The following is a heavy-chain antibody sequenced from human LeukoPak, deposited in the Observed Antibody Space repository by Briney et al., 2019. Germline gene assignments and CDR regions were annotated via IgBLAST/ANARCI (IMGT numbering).Heavy chain of an antibody. Sequence: SETLSLTCTVPGGSFSSYYWSWVRRPAGKGLEWIGRFDFSGSTNYNPSLKSRVTMSGDKSKNQFSLKLNSVTAADTAVYYCVRGLWPGYDWHFDLWGRGTLVTLSS. CDR2: FDFSGST. V-gene: IGHV4-4*07. J-gene: IGHJ2*01. CDR3: VRGLWPGYDWHFDL. CDR1: GGSFSSYY. D-gene: IGHD5-18*01.